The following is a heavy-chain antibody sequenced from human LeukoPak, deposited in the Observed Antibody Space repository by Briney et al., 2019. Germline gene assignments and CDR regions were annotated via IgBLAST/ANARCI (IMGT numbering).Heavy chain of an antibody. CDR2: ISSSSSYI. V-gene: IGHV3-21*01. CDR3: ARGGIAARGYFDY. Sequence: GGSLRLSRAASGFTFSSYSMNWVRQAPGKGLEWVSSISSSSSYIYYADSVKGRFTISRDNAKNSLHLQMNSLRAEDTAVYYCARGGIAARGYFDYWGQGTLVTVSS. CDR1: GFTFSSYS. D-gene: IGHD6-6*01. J-gene: IGHJ4*02.